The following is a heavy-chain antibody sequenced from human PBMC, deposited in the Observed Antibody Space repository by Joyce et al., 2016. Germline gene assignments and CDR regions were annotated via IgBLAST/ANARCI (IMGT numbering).Heavy chain of an antibody. D-gene: IGHD3-3*01. Sequence: EVQLVESGGGLVQPGGSLRLSCVSSGFTFRKYYMGWIRQAPGKGPEVVANIKGDGSEKSYVGSVEGRFTISRDNAKNSLYLQINGLRAEDTAVYYCAREYFWRYDYWGQGTLVTVSS. CDR2: IKGDGSEK. V-gene: IGHV3-7*01. J-gene: IGHJ4*02. CDR3: AREYFWRYDY. CDR1: GFTFRKYY.